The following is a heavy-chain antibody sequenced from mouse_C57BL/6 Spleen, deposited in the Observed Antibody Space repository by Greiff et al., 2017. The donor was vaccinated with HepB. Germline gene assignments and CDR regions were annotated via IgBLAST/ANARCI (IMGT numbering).Heavy chain of an antibody. J-gene: IGHJ4*01. CDR2: IWSGGST. CDR3: ARNGVNYARLYAMDY. CDR1: GFSLTSYG. Sequence: VKVVESGPGLVQPSQSLSITCTVSGFSLTSYGVHWVRQSPGKGLEWLGVIWSGGSTDYNAAFISRLSISKDNSKSQVFFKMNSLQADDTAIYYCARNGVNYARLYAMDYWGQGTSVTVSS. D-gene: IGHD2-1*01. V-gene: IGHV2-2*01.